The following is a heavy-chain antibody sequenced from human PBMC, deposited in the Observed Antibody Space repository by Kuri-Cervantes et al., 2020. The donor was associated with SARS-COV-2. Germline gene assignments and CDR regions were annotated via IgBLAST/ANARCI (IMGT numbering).Heavy chain of an antibody. CDR3: AREASGMYYYDSSGYYYFDY. CDR2: IKQDGSEK. Sequence: GGCLRLSCVASGFTFSSYWMSWVRQVPGKGLEWVANIKQDGSEKYYVDSVKGRFTISRDNAKNSLYLQMNSLRAEDTAVYYCAREASGMYYYDSSGYYYFDYWGQGTLVTVSS. J-gene: IGHJ4*02. V-gene: IGHV3-7*01. D-gene: IGHD3-22*01. CDR1: GFTFSSYW.